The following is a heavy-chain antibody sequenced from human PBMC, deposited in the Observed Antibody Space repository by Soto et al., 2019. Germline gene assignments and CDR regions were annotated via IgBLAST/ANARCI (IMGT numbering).Heavy chain of an antibody. CDR3: ARQLCNWNYHCGMAV. CDR1: GYSFTNYW. CDR2: IYPGDSDT. V-gene: IGHV5-51*01. D-gene: IGHD1-20*01. J-gene: IGHJ6*02. Sequence: GEALKISCKGSGYSFTNYWIAWVRQMPGKGLEWMGIIYPGDSDTRYSPSFQGQVTISADKSISTAYLQWSSLKASDTAMYYCARQLCNWNYHCGMAVWGPGTTVTVSS.